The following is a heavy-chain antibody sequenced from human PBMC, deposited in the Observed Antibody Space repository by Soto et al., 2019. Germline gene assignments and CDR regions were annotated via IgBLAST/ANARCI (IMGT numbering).Heavy chain of an antibody. V-gene: IGHV3-30*18. Sequence: PGGSMRISFSASVFPFSSDCMHWARPAPGKGLEWVAVISYDGSNKYYADSVKGRFTISRDNSKNTLYLQMNSLRAEDTAVYYCAKDGAVADDYYYYGMDVRGQGTTVTVS. CDR2: ISYDGSNK. CDR1: VFPFSSDC. CDR3: AKDGAVADDYYYYGMDV. J-gene: IGHJ6*02. D-gene: IGHD6-19*01.